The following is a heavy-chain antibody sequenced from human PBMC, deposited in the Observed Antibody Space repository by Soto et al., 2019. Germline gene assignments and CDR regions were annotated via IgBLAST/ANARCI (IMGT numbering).Heavy chain of an antibody. CDR2: IYWDDIK. D-gene: IGHD3-10*01. J-gene: IGHJ4*02. CDR1: GFSLTTDRVG. CDR3: SHAYGGGSLY. V-gene: IGHV2-5*02. Sequence: QITLKESGPTLVKPTQTLTLTCTFSGFSLTTDRVGVGWIRQPPGEALEWLAVIYWDDIKTYRPSLESKLTLTKDTSTNQGALTMTNMASLDTATYYCSHAYGGGSLYWGQGTLVTVSS.